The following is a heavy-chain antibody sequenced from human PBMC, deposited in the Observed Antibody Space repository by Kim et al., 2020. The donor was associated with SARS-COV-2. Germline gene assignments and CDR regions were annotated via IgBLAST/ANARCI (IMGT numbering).Heavy chain of an antibody. V-gene: IGHV3-21*01. CDR3: ARAFGSSSWGGYFDY. Sequence: GGSLRLSCAASGFTFSSYSMNWVRQAPGKGLEWVSSISSSSSYIYYADSVKGRFTISRDNAKNSLYLQMNSLRAEDTAVYYCARAFGSSSWGGYFDYWGQGDLVNVSS. J-gene: IGHJ4*02. CDR2: ISSSSSYI. CDR1: GFTFSSYS. D-gene: IGHD6-13*01.